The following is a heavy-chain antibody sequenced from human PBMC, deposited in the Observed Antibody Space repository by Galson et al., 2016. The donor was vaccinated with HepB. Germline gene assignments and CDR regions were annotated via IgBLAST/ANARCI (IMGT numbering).Heavy chain of an antibody. D-gene: IGHD3-10*01. V-gene: IGHV3-23*01. J-gene: IGHJ6*04. CDR3: ARGSLDV. CDR1: GFTLSNYA. Sequence: SLRLSCAASGFTLSNYAMNWVRQAPGKGLEWVSTTNSRGGGSYVNSVKGRFTISRDNLNNTVQLQMNRLTAEDSAVYYCARGSLDVWGKGTTVTVSS. CDR2: TNSRGGG.